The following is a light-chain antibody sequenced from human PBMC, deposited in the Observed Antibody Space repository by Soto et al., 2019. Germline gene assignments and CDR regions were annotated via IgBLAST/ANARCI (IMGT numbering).Light chain of an antibody. CDR2: GNR. CDR1: NSNLGAGYD. Sequence: QSVLTQPPSVSGAPGQRVTISCTGTNSNLGAGYDVHWYQQLPGAAPKLVIFGNRNRPSGVPERFSGSKSGTSASLAITGLQAEXXADYYCQAYDYSLTAFVFGGGTQLTVL. CDR3: QAYDYSLTAFV. V-gene: IGLV1-40*01. J-gene: IGLJ3*02.